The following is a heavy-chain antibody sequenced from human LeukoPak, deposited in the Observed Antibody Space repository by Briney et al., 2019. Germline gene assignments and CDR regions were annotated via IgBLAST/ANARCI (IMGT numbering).Heavy chain of an antibody. CDR2: ISRSSSYI. D-gene: IGHD3-10*01. CDR3: AKGLWDYYGSGIMYYTMDV. V-gene: IGHV3-21*04. CDR1: GFTFDSYS. J-gene: IGHJ6*02. Sequence: PGGSLRLSCAASGFTFDSYSMYWVRQAPGKGLEWVSSISRSSSYIYYTDSVKGRFTISRDNSKNTLYMQMNSLRAEDTAVYYCAKGLWDYYGSGIMYYTMDVWGQGTTVTVSS.